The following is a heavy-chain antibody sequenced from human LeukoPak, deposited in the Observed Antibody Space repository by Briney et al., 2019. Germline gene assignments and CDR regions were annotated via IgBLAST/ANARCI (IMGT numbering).Heavy chain of an antibody. CDR3: ARDLASGSYYGGYDAFDI. Sequence: GGSLRFSCAASGFTFSSYSMNWVRQAPGKGLEWVSSISSSSSYIYYADSVKGRFTISRDNAKNSLYLQMNSLRAEDTAVYYCARDLASGSYYGGYDAFDIWGQGTMVTVSS. CDR1: GFTFSSYS. J-gene: IGHJ3*02. D-gene: IGHD1-26*01. CDR2: ISSSSSYI. V-gene: IGHV3-21*01.